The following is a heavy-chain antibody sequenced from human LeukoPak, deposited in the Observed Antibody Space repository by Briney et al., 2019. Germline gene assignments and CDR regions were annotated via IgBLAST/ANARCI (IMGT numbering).Heavy chain of an antibody. V-gene: IGHV1-69*04. D-gene: IGHD3-3*01. Sequence: SVKVSCKASGGTFSSYAISWVRQAPGQGLEWMGRIIPILGIANYAQKFQGRVTITADKSTSTAYMELSSLRSEDTAVYYCARDRGRSIGVVILNWFDPWGQGTLVTVSS. CDR3: ARDRGRSIGVVILNWFDP. J-gene: IGHJ5*02. CDR2: IIPILGIA. CDR1: GGTFSSYA.